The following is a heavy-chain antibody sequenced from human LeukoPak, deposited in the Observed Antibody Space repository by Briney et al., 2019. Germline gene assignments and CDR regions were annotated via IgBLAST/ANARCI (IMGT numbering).Heavy chain of an antibody. CDR3: ARSSRELGGYAPWELMPPFDY. J-gene: IGHJ4*02. CDR1: GFTVSSNY. D-gene: IGHD1-7*01. V-gene: IGHV3-11*04. CDR2: ISSSGSTI. Sequence: GGSLRLSCAASGFTVSSNYMSWVRQAPGKGLEWVSYISSSGSTIYYADSVKGRFTISRDNAKNSLYLQMNSLRAEDTAVYYCARSSRELGGYAPWELMPPFDYWGQGTLVTVSS.